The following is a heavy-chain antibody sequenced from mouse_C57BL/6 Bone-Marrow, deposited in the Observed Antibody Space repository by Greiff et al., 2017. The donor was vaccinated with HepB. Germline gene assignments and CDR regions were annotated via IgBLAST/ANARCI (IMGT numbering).Heavy chain of an antibody. CDR3: ARRGDYDYFDY. D-gene: IGHD2-4*01. Sequence: QVHVKQPGAELVMPGASVKLSCKASGYTFTSYWMHWVKQRPGQGLEWIGEIDPSDSYTNYNQKFKGKSTLTVDKSSSTAYMQLSSLTSEDSAVYYCARRGDYDYFDYWGQGTTLTVSS. CDR2: IDPSDSYT. J-gene: IGHJ2*01. V-gene: IGHV1-69*01. CDR1: GYTFTSYW.